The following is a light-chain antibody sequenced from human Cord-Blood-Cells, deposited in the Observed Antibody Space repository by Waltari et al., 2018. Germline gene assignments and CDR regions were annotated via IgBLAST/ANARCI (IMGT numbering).Light chain of an antibody. CDR2: DAS. CDR1: QDISNY. CDR3: QQYDNLLA. J-gene: IGKJ4*01. V-gene: IGKV1-33*01. Sequence: DIQMTQSPSSLSASVGDRVTITCQASQDISNYLNWYQQKLGKAPKLLIYDASNLETGVPSSFSGSGSGTDFTFTISSLPPEDSATYYCQQYDNLLAFGGGTKVEIK.